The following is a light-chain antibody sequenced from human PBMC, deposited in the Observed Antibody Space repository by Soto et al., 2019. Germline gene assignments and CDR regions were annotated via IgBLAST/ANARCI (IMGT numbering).Light chain of an antibody. Sequence: QSALTQPASVSGSPGRSITISCTGTSSDVGGYNYVSWYQQHPGKAPKLMIYEVTNRPAGLSDRFSGSKSGNTASLTISGLQAEDEADYYCTSYTGSSLFVFGTGTKVTVL. CDR1: SSDVGGYNY. CDR2: EVT. V-gene: IGLV2-14*03. CDR3: TSYTGSSLFV. J-gene: IGLJ1*01.